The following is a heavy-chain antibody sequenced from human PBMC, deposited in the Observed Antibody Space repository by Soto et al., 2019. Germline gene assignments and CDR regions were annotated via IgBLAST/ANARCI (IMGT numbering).Heavy chain of an antibody. V-gene: IGHV4-4*02. CDR1: GGSISSSNW. CDR3: ARRWGEGRVDY. D-gene: IGHD3-10*01. J-gene: IGHJ4*02. Sequence: QVQLQESGPGLVKPSGTLSLTCAVSGGSISSSNWWSWVRQPPGKGLEWIGEIYHSGNTNYNPSLKRRVPMAVDKSRNQFSLKLSSVTAADTAVYYCARRWGEGRVDYWGQGTLVTVSS. CDR2: IYHSGNT.